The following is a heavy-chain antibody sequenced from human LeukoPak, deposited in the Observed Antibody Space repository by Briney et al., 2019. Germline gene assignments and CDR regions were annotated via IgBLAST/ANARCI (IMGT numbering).Heavy chain of an antibody. Sequence: GGSLRLSCAASGFTFRNYVMSWVRQAPGEGLEWGSYINHNGEMIFYPDFVKGRFTISRDNAKNSLYLQMHSLRDEDTAVYYCARDNDWAFHYWGQGTLVTVPS. CDR2: INHNGEMI. J-gene: IGHJ4*02. V-gene: IGHV3-48*02. CDR1: GFTFRNYV. CDR3: ARDNDWAFHY. D-gene: IGHD3-9*01.